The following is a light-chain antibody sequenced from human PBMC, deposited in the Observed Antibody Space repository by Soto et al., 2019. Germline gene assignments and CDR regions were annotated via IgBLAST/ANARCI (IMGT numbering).Light chain of an antibody. Sequence: DVEMTQSPSSLSASVGDRVTITCRASQSIRNYVNWYQQRPGKAPKLLIYAASSLQGGAPSRFSGSGSGTDFSLTIRSLQPEDFATYYGQQSYTTPWTFGKGTKVDIK. V-gene: IGKV1-39*01. CDR1: QSIRNY. CDR2: AAS. J-gene: IGKJ1*01. CDR3: QQSYTTPWT.